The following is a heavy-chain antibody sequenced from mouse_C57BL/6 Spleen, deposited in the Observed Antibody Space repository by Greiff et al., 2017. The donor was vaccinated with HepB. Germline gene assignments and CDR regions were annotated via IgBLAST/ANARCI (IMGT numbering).Heavy chain of an antibody. CDR2: IYPGSGST. V-gene: IGHV1-55*01. J-gene: IGHJ2*01. CDR3: AREKASTMITTRYFDY. Sequence: QVQLQQSGAELVKPGASVKMSCKASGYTFTSYWITWVKQRPGQGLEWIGDIYPGSGSTNYNEKFKSKATLTVDTSSSTAYMQLSSLTSEDSAVYYCAREKASTMITTRYFDYWGQGTTLTVSS. CDR1: GYTFTSYW. D-gene: IGHD2-4*01.